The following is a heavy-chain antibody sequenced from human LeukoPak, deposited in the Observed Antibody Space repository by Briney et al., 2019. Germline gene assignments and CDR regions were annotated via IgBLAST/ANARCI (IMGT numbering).Heavy chain of an antibody. Sequence: PSETLSLTCTVSGGSISSSSYYWGWIRQPPGKGLEWIGSIYYSGSTYYNPSLKSRVTISVDTYKNQFSLKLSSVTAADTAVYYCARDIKGYYYDSSGYYPGFDYWGQGTLVTVSS. V-gene: IGHV4-39*07. J-gene: IGHJ4*02. CDR2: IYYSGST. CDR1: GGSISSSSYY. D-gene: IGHD3-22*01. CDR3: ARDIKGYYYDSSGYYPGFDY.